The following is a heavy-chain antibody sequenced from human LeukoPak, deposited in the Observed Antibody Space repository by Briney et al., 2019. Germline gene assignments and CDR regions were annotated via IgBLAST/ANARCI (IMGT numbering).Heavy chain of an antibody. CDR2: ISSSSSYI. CDR1: GFTFSSYS. CDR3: ARDQRGYSYGPGGY. J-gene: IGHJ4*02. D-gene: IGHD5-18*01. Sequence: GGSLRLSCAASGFTFSSYSMNWVRQAPGKGLEWVSSISSSSSYIYYADSVKGRFTISRGNAKNSLYLQMNSLRAEDTAVYYCARDQRGYSYGPGGYWGQGTLVTVSS. V-gene: IGHV3-21*01.